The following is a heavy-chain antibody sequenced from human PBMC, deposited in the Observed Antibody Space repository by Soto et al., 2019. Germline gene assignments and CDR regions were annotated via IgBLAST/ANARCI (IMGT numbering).Heavy chain of an antibody. CDR3: AKWNYLDC. CDR1: GFTFTDHY. CDR2: ISGSDGKT. J-gene: IGHJ4*02. Sequence: SLRLSWAPSGFTFTDHYMDWARQAPGKGLEWVATISGSDGKTYYADSVKGRFSISRDSSRNSLYLQMNSLRADDTAIYYCAKWNYLDCWGQGTRVTVSS. V-gene: IGHV3-23*01. D-gene: IGHD1-1*01.